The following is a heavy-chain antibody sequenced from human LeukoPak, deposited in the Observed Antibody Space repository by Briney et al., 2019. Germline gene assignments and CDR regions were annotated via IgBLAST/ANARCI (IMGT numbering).Heavy chain of an antibody. CDR3: AKDSSGWYGYFDY. CDR1: GLTFSSNA. D-gene: IGHD6-19*01. V-gene: IGHV3-23*01. Sequence: GGSLRLSCAAPGLTFSSNALSWVRQAPGKGLEWVSAISGSGGSTYYADSVKGRFTISRDNSKNTLYLQMNSLRAEDTAVYYCAKDSSGWYGYFDYWGQGTLVTVSS. J-gene: IGHJ4*02. CDR2: ISGSGGST.